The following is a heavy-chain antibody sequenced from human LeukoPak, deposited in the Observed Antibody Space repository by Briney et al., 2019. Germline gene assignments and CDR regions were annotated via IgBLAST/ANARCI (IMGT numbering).Heavy chain of an antibody. V-gene: IGHV3-53*01. CDR1: EFTVRSNY. CDR3: ARGKVYYYYDY. CDR2: LHSGGDT. D-gene: IGHD5/OR15-5a*01. Sequence: GGSLRLSCVASEFTVRSNYMSWVRQAPGKGLEWVSVLHSGGDTYYADSVKGRFTIYRDDSKNTLYLQMNSLRAEDTAVYYCARGKVYYYYDYWGQGTLVTVSS. J-gene: IGHJ4*02.